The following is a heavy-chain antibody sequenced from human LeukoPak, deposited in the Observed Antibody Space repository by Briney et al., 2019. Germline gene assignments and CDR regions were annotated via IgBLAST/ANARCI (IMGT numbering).Heavy chain of an antibody. Sequence: ASVKVSCKASGFTFTSYYMHWVRQAPGQGLEWMGIINPSGGSTSYAQKFQGRVTMTRDMSTSTVYMELSSLRSEDTAVYYCARAPVGVTADLDFDYWGQGTLVTVSS. CDR3: ARAPVGVTADLDFDY. J-gene: IGHJ4*02. CDR1: GFTFTSYY. CDR2: INPSGGST. V-gene: IGHV1-46*01. D-gene: IGHD3-16*01.